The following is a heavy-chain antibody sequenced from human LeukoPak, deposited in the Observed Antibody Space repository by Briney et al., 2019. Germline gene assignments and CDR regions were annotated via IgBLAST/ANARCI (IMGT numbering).Heavy chain of an antibody. Sequence: GGSLRLSCAASGFTFSSYAMSWVRQAPGKGLEWVSAISGSGGSTYYADSVKGRFTISRDNSKNTLYLQMNSLRAEDTAVYYCAKDSSGWYVGGYYYYGMDVWGQGTTVTVSS. V-gene: IGHV3-23*01. CDR2: ISGSGGST. J-gene: IGHJ6*02. CDR1: GFTFSSYA. CDR3: AKDSSGWYVGGYYYYGMDV. D-gene: IGHD6-19*01.